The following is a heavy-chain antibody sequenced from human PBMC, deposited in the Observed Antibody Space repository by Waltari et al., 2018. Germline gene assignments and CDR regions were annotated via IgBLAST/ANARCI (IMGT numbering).Heavy chain of an antibody. CDR2: INHSGST. V-gene: IGHV4-34*01. CDR3: SITMIGGIFYFDY. CDR1: GGSFSGYY. D-gene: IGHD3-22*01. J-gene: IGHJ4*02. Sequence: QVQLQQWGAGLLKPSETLSLTCAVYGGSFSGYYWSWIRQPPGKGLEWIGEINHSGSTNYNPALRRRVTISVDTSKNQFSLKLSSVTAADTAGYYCSITMIGGIFYFDYWGQGTLVTVSS.